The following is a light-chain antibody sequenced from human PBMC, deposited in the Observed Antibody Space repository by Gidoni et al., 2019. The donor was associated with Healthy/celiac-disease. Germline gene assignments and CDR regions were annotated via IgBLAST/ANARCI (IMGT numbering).Light chain of an antibody. V-gene: IGKV3-11*01. CDR3: QQRSNRPT. J-gene: IGKJ1*01. CDR2: DAS. CDR1: QSVSSY. Sequence: EIVLPQSPATLSLSPGERATLSCRASQSVSSYLAWYQQKPGQAPRLLIYDASNRATGIPARFSGSGSGTDFTLTISSLEPEDFAVYYCQQRSNRPTFXXXTKVEIK.